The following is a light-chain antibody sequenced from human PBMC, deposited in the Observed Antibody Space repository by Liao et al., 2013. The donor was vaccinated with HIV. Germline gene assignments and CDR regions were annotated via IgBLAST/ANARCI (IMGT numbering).Light chain of an antibody. CDR1: KLGDKY. Sequence: SYELTQPPSVSVSPGQTASITCSGDKLGDKYASWYQQKPGQSPVLVIYQDRKRPSGVPERFSGSNSGNTATLTISGTQAMDEADYYCQAWDSSTARYVFGTGTKVTVL. CDR2: QDR. V-gene: IGLV3-1*01. CDR3: QAWDSSTARYV. J-gene: IGLJ1*01.